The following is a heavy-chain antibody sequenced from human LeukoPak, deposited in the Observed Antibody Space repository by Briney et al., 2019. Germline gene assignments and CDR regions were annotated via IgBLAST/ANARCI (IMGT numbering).Heavy chain of an antibody. J-gene: IGHJ6*03. Sequence: GGSLRLSCAASGFTFSSYGMHWARQAPGKGLEWVAFIRYDGSNKYYADSVKGRFTISRDNSKNTLYLQMNSLRAEDTAVYYCAKSGYDSYYYYYMDVWGKGTTVTISS. CDR3: AKSGYDSYYYYYMDV. D-gene: IGHD5-12*01. V-gene: IGHV3-30*02. CDR1: GFTFSSYG. CDR2: IRYDGSNK.